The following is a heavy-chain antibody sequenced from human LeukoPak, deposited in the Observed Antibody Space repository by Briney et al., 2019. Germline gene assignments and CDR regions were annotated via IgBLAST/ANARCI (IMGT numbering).Heavy chain of an antibody. Sequence: SETLSLTCAVYGGSFSGYYWSWIRQPPGKGLEWIGEINHSGSTNYNPSLKSRVTISVDTSKNQFSLELSSVTAADTAVYYCASLIAARPRNWGQGTLVTVSS. D-gene: IGHD6-6*01. J-gene: IGHJ4*02. CDR3: ASLIAARPRN. CDR1: GGSFSGYY. CDR2: INHSGST. V-gene: IGHV4-34*01.